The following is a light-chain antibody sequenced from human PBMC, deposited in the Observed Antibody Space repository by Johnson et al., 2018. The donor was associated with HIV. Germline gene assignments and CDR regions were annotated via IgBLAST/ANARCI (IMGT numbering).Light chain of an antibody. CDR2: EDN. Sequence: QAVLTQPPSVSAAPGQTVNISCSGNVSNIESYFVSWYQQLPGAAPTLLIYEDNKRPSGIPDRFSGSKSGATATLGITGLQTGDEADYYCGIWGDRLSPLYVSGPGTPITVL. CDR1: VSNIESYF. J-gene: IGLJ1*01. V-gene: IGLV1-51*02. CDR3: GIWGDRLSPLYV.